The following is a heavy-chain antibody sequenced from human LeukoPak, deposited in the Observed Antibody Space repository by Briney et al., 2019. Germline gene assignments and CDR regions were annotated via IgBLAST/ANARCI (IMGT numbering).Heavy chain of an antibody. CDR2: ISGSGGST. CDR3: AKDAWLVPWYFDY. V-gene: IGHV3-23*01. J-gene: IGHJ4*02. D-gene: IGHD6-19*01. CDR1: GFTFSSYG. Sequence: GGSLRLSCAASGFTFSSYGMSWVRQAPGKGLEWISGISGSGGSTYYADSVKGRFTISRDNSKNTLYLQMNSLRAEDTAVYYCAKDAWLVPWYFDYWGQGTLVTVSS.